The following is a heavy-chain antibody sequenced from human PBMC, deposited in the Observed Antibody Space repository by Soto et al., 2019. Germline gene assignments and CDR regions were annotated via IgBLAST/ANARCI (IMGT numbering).Heavy chain of an antibody. CDR1: GFTFDDFA. D-gene: IGHD3-10*01. J-gene: IGHJ4*02. Sequence: GGSLRLSCAAFGFTFDDFAMHWVRQSPGKGLQWISGIDWNGGIIGYADSVRGRFTISRDNAKSSLYLQLNSLRPEDTALYDCAKDFYHYGSGTYYTTLDSWGPGTLVTVSS. V-gene: IGHV3-9*01. CDR3: AKDFYHYGSGTYYTTLDS. CDR2: IDWNGGII.